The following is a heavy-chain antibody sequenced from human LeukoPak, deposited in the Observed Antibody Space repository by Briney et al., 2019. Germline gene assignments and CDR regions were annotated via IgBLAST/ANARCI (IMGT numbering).Heavy chain of an antibody. CDR2: IKQDGSEK. D-gene: IGHD2-2*01. CDR1: GFTFSSYW. J-gene: IGHJ4*02. V-gene: IGHV3-7*01. Sequence: PGGSLRLSCAASGFTFSSYWMSWVRPAPGKGLEWVANIKQDGSEKYYVDSVKGRFTISRDSSKNTVDLQMNSLSAEDTAVYYCARGRSSTNFFDYWGQGTLVTVSS. CDR3: ARGRSSTNFFDY.